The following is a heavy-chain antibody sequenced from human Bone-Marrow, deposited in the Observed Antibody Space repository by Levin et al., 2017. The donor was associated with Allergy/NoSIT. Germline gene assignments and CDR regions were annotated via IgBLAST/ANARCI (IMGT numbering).Heavy chain of an antibody. CDR3: AKTGAYKRYYFDS. CDR1: GFTFDNYA. CDR2: ISGNTEST. D-gene: IGHD2-8*02. Sequence: GESLKISCVASGFTFDNYAMSWVRQAPGKGLEWVSSISGNTESTFYADSVEGRFTISRDNSKNALYLQMNGLRVEDTAIFYCAKTGAYKRYYFDSWGQGTLVTVSS. J-gene: IGHJ4*02. V-gene: IGHV3-23*01.